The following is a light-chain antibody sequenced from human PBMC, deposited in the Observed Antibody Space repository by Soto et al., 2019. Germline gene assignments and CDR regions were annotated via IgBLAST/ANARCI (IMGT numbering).Light chain of an antibody. CDR2: AAS. CDR3: QQRSNWLT. Sequence: EIVLTQSPGTLSLSPGERATLSCRASQSVTSNYLAWYQQKPGQAPRLLIYAASSRATGIPDRFSGGGSGTDFTLTISSLEPEDFAVYYYQQRSNWLTFGGGTKVDIK. CDR1: QSVTSNY. V-gene: IGKV3D-20*02. J-gene: IGKJ4*01.